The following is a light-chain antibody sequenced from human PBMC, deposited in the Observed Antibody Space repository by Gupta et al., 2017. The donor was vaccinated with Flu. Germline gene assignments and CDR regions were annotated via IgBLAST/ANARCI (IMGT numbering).Light chain of an antibody. CDR2: AAS. J-gene: IGKJ1*01. Sequence: DIQLTQSPSSLSASVGDRVTITCRASQSISIYLNWYQQKPGKVPKLLIYAASSLQSGVPSRFSGSGSGTDFTLTISSLQPEDFATYYCQQSYSTPWTFGQGTKVEIK. CDR3: QQSYSTPWT. V-gene: IGKV1-39*01. CDR1: QSISIY.